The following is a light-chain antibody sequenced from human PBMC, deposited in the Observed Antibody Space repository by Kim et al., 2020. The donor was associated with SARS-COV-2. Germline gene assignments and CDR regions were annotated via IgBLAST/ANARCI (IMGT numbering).Light chain of an antibody. J-gene: IGLJ1*01. Sequence: SYELTQPPSVSVAPGKTARISCGGNNIGTKSVHWYQLKPGQAPVLVIYYDNNRPSGIPERFSGSNSGATATLTINRVEAGDEADYFCQVWDGSSEQYVCG. CDR2: YDN. CDR1: NIGTKS. CDR3: QVWDGSSEQYV. V-gene: IGLV3-21*04.